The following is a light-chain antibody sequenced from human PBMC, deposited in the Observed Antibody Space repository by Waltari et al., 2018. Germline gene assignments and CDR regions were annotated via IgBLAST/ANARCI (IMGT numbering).Light chain of an antibody. V-gene: IGKV1-9*01. J-gene: IGKJ1*01. CDR2: GAS. CDR1: QGISSY. Sequence: IQLTQSPSSLSASVGDRVTITCRASQGISSYLAWYQHTPGEAPKLLIYGASTLQSGVPSRFSGSGSGTDFTLIISSLQPEDFTTYYCQQLNSYPPTFGQGTKVEIK. CDR3: QQLNSYPPT.